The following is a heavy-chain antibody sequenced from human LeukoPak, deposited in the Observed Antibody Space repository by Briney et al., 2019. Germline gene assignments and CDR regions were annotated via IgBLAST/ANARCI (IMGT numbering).Heavy chain of an antibody. CDR3: AKDWAAAGTY. D-gene: IGHD6-13*01. Sequence: GRSLRLSCAASGLTFSSYGMHWVRQAPGKGLEWVAVIWYDGSNKYYADSVKGRFTISRDNSKNTLYLQMNSLRAEDTAVYYCAKDWAAAGTYWGQGTLVTVSS. V-gene: IGHV3-33*06. CDR1: GLTFSSYG. CDR2: IWYDGSNK. J-gene: IGHJ4*02.